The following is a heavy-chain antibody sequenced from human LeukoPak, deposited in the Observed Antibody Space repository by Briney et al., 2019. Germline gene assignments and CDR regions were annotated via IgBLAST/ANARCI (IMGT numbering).Heavy chain of an antibody. CDR3: ASPGELVTAQAPDAFDI. Sequence: GASVKVSCKASGYTFTGYYMHWVRQAPGQGLEWMGWINPNSGGTNYAQKFQGRVTMTRDTSISTAYMELSRLRSDDTAVYYRASPGELVTAQAPDAFDIWGQGTMVTVSS. J-gene: IGHJ3*02. D-gene: IGHD3-16*01. V-gene: IGHV1-2*02. CDR2: INPNSGGT. CDR1: GYTFTGYY.